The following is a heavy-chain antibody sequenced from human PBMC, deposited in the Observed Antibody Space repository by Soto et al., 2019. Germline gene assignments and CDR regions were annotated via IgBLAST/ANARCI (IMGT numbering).Heavy chain of an antibody. D-gene: IGHD3-3*01. CDR2: ISAYNGNT. CDR1: GYTFTSYG. CDR3: ARSGGLDYDFWSGYPDYYYGMAV. V-gene: IGHV1-18*04. Sequence: QVQLVQSGAEVKKPGASVKVSCKASGYTFTSYGISWVRQAPGQGLEWMGWISAYNGNTNYAQKLQGRVTMTTDTSTSTACMELRSLRSDDTAVYYCARSGGLDYDFWSGYPDYYYGMAVWGQGTTVTVSS. J-gene: IGHJ6*02.